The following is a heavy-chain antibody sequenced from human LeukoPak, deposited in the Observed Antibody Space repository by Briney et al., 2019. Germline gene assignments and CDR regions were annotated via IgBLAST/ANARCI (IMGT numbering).Heavy chain of an antibody. Sequence: SETLSLTCIVSGGSISSDRYFWSWVRQPAGAGLEWIGRIYSSGSSNYNPSLKSRVTISVDTSKNQFSLMLSSVTAADTAIYYCASRVLSKGAFDIWGQGIMVTVSS. CDR3: ASRVLSKGAFDI. J-gene: IGHJ3*02. V-gene: IGHV4-61*02. CDR1: GGSISSDRYF. CDR2: IYSSGSS. D-gene: IGHD2-8*01.